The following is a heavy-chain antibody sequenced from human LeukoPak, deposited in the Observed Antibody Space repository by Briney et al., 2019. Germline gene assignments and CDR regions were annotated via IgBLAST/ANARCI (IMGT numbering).Heavy chain of an antibody. Sequence: GGSLRLSCAASGFTFSSYGMHWVRQAPGKGLEWVAVIWYDGSNKYYADSVKGRFTISRGNSKNTLYLQMNSLRAEDTAVYYCASSYCGGDCAAPYGMDVWGQGTTVTVSS. J-gene: IGHJ6*02. CDR1: GFTFSSYG. CDR2: IWYDGSNK. CDR3: ASSYCGGDCAAPYGMDV. D-gene: IGHD2-21*02. V-gene: IGHV3-33*01.